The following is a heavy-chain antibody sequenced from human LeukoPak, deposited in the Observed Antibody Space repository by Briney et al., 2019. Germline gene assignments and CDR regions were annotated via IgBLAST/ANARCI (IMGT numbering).Heavy chain of an antibody. CDR1: GGTFISYA. D-gene: IGHD4-17*01. Sequence: SVKVSCKASGGTFISYAISWVRQAPGQGLEWMGGIIPIFGTANYAQKFQGRVTITTDESTSTAYMELSSLRSEDTAVYYCARARRYGDYVGEWFDPWGQGTLVTVSS. CDR3: ARARRYGDYVGEWFDP. CDR2: IIPIFGTA. J-gene: IGHJ5*02. V-gene: IGHV1-69*05.